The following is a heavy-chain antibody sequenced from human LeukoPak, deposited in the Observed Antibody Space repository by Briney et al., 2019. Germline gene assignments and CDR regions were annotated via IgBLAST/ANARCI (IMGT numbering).Heavy chain of an antibody. D-gene: IGHD3-3*01. CDR3: ARDHYDFWSGQLSNFDY. Sequence: SETLSLTCTVSGDAIIDDSWSWIRQPPGKGLEWIGYIYEGGSANYNPSLRSRVTISVDTFKNQFSLKLSSVTAADTAVYYCARDHYDFWSGQLSNFDYWGQGTLVTVSS. CDR1: GDAIIDDS. CDR2: IYEGGSA. J-gene: IGHJ4*02. V-gene: IGHV4-59*12.